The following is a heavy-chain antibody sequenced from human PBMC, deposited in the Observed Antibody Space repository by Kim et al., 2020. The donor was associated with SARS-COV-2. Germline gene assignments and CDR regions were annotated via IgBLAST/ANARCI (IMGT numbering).Heavy chain of an antibody. V-gene: IGHV4-34*01. J-gene: IGHJ4*02. CDR2: INHSGST. Sequence: SETLSLTCAVYGGSFSGYYWSWIRQPPGKGLEWIGEINHSGSTNYNPSLKSRVTISVDTSKNQFSLKLSSVTAADTAVYYCARDAREGSSWGQGTLVTVSS. D-gene: IGHD6-13*01. CDR1: GGSFSGYY. CDR3: ARDAREGSS.